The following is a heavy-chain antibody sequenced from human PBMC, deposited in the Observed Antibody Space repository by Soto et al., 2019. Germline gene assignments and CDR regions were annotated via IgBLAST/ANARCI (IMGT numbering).Heavy chain of an antibody. V-gene: IGHV1-69*06. Sequence: SVKVSCKXSGGTFSSYAISWVRQAPGQGLEWMGGIIPIFGTANYAQKFQGRVTITADKSTSTAYMELSSLRSEDTAVYYCARRAKEDIVVVPAAILYYYGMDVWGQGTTVTVSS. J-gene: IGHJ6*02. D-gene: IGHD2-2*01. CDR3: ARRAKEDIVVVPAAILYYYGMDV. CDR1: GGTFSSYA. CDR2: IIPIFGTA.